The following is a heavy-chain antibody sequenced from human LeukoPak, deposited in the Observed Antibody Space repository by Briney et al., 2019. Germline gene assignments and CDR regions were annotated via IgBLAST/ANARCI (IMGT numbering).Heavy chain of an antibody. J-gene: IGHJ4*02. CDR1: GGSISSSSNY. CDR2: ISYSGST. D-gene: IGHD1-26*01. Sequence: SETLSLTCTVSGGSISSSSNYWGWIRQPPGKGLEWIGTISYSGSTYYNPSLKTRVTISVDTSKNQFSLKLTSVTAADTAMYYCARLTPYSGSPLGDYWGQGTLVTVS. CDR3: ARLTPYSGSPLGDY. V-gene: IGHV4-39*01.